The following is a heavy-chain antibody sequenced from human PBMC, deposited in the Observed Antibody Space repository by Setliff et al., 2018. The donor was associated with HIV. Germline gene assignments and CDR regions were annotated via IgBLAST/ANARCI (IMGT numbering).Heavy chain of an antibody. D-gene: IGHD6-25*01. V-gene: IGHV3-48*03. Sequence: GGSLRLSCAASVFENNFRKFEMNWVRQAPGKGLEWISYIDSSGVTKHYADSVKGRFTISRDNAKNSLYLQMNSLRAEDTALYYCAKDISGGWGAFDIWGQGTMVTVSS. CDR2: IDSSGVTK. CDR3: AKDISGGWGAFDI. J-gene: IGHJ3*02. CDR1: VFENNFRKFE.